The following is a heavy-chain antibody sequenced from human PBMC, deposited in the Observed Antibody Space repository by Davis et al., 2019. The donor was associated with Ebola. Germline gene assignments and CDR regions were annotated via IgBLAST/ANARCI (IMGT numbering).Heavy chain of an antibody. D-gene: IGHD5-18*01. V-gene: IGHV4-39*07. CDR2: IFYSGST. CDR1: GDSISGSDNY. J-gene: IGHJ6*02. CDR3: ARDAYSYGYPEGYRMDI. Sequence: SETLSLTCTVSGDSISGSDNYWGWIRQPPGKGLEWIGSIFYSGSTYYNPSLKSRVTISVDTSKNQFSLNLNSVTAADTAVYYCARDAYSYGYPEGYRMDIWGPGTTVTVS.